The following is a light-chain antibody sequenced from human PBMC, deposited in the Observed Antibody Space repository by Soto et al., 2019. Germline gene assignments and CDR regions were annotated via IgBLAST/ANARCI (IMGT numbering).Light chain of an antibody. V-gene: IGKV1-27*01. J-gene: IGKJ3*01. CDR1: QGIRND. Sequence: DIQMTQSPSSLSASVGDRVTITCRASQGIRNDLAWYQQKPGKAPKLLIIAADTLQSGIPPRFSGSGSGTDFTLTISRLQPEDVATYYCQKYNSVPFSFGPGTKVDIK. CDR3: QKYNSVPFS. CDR2: AAD.